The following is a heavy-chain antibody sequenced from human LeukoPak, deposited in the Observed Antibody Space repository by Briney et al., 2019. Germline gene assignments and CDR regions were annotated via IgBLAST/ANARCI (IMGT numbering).Heavy chain of an antibody. Sequence: SRTLSLTCAVSGGSISSGGYSWSWIRQPPGKGLEWIGYIYHSGSTYYNPSLKSRVTISVDRSKNQFSLKLSSVTAADTAVYYCARAPTSGYPYYYYGMDVWGQGTTVTVSS. J-gene: IGHJ6*02. CDR1: GGSISSGGYS. V-gene: IGHV4-30-2*01. D-gene: IGHD3-22*01. CDR3: ARAPTSGYPYYYYGMDV. CDR2: IYHSGST.